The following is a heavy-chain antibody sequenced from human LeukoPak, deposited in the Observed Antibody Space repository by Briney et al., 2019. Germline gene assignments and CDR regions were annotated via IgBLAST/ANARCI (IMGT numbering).Heavy chain of an antibody. J-gene: IGHJ5*02. CDR2: IIPIFGTA. V-gene: IGHV1-69*13. CDR1: GGTFSSYA. Sequence: ASVKVSCKASGGTFSSYAISWVRQAPGQGLEWMGGIIPIFGTANYAQKFQGRVTITADESTSTAYMELCSLRSEDTAVYYCARDGSEGFDPWGQGTLVTVSS. CDR3: ARDGSEGFDP. D-gene: IGHD2-2*03.